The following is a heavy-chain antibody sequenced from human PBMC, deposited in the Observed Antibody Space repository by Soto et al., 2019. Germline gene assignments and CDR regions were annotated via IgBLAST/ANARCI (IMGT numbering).Heavy chain of an antibody. J-gene: IGHJ3*02. CDR2: IVVGSGNT. CDR3: AAAAYSSGWYYAFDI. CDR1: GFTFTSSA. V-gene: IGHV1-58*01. Sequence: SVKVSCKASGFTFTSSAVQWVRQARGQRLEWIGWIVVGSGNTNYAQKFQERVTITRDMCTSTAYMELSSLRSEDTAFYYCAAAAYSSGWYYAFDIWGQGTMVTVSS. D-gene: IGHD6-19*01.